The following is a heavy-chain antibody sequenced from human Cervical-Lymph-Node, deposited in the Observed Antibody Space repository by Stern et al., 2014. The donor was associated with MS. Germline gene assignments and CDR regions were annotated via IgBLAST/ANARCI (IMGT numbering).Heavy chain of an antibody. J-gene: IGHJ6*02. CDR1: GFAFGDSV. CDR2: ISWHSANI. Sequence: EVQLVESGGGLVQPGRSLRLSCTASGFAFGDSVMHWVRQAPGQGLEWVSGISWHSANIGYADPVKGRFTISRDNAKNSLYLQMNSLTAEDTAVYYCAKDFCTTCSYYFNGMDVWGQGTTVTVSS. V-gene: IGHV3-9*01. CDR3: AKDFCTTCSYYFNGMDV. D-gene: IGHD2-2*01.